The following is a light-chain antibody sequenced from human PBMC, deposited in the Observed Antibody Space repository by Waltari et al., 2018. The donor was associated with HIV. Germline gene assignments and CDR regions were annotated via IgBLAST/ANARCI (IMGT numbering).Light chain of an antibody. CDR1: PLSKQY. CDR2: KDR. V-gene: IGLV3-25*03. CDR3: QSADTSGTDVV. J-gene: IGLJ2*01. Sequence: SYELTQPPSVSVSPGQTARITCSGDPLSKQYAYWYQQKPGQAPVLVIYKDRERPAGISERVAGSSSGAGVTWTISGAQAEDEADYYCQSADTSGTDVVFGGGTKLTVL.